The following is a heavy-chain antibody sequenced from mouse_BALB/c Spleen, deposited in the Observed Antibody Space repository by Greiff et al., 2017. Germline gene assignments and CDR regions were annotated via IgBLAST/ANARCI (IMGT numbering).Heavy chain of an antibody. CDR2: IYPGDGDT. Sequence: VQGVESGPELVKPGASVKISCKASGYAFSSSWMNWVKQRPGQGLEWIGRIYPGDGDTNYNGKFKGKATLTADKSSSTAYMQLSSLTSVDSAVYFCAREELRYYAMDYWGQGTSVTVSS. CDR1: GYAFSSSW. V-gene: IGHV1-82*01. J-gene: IGHJ4*01. D-gene: IGHD1-1*01. CDR3: AREELRYYAMDY.